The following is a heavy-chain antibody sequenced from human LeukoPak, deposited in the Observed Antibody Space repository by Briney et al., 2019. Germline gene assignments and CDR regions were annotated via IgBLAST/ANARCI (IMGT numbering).Heavy chain of an antibody. CDR3: ATLGSGWYSSSSAFDI. CDR2: ISAYNGNT. CDR1: GYTFTSYG. J-gene: IGHJ3*02. Sequence: ASVKVSCKASGYTFTSYGISWVRQAPGQGLEWMGWISAYNGNTNYAQKLQGRVTMTTDTSTSTAYMELRGLRSDDTAVYYCATLGSGWYSSSSAFDIWGQGTMVTVSS. D-gene: IGHD6-13*01. V-gene: IGHV1-18*01.